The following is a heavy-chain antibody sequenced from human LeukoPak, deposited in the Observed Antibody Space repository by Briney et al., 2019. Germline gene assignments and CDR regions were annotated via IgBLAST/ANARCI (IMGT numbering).Heavy chain of an antibody. CDR2: INSDGSKT. Sequence: GGSLRLSCAASEFTFSSYWMHWVRQAPGKGLVWVSRINSDGSKTEYADSVKGRFTVSRDNTKNTMYLQMNSLRVEDTAVYYCAKQDHDFWSGYSYYFDYWGQGTLVTVSS. D-gene: IGHD3-3*01. J-gene: IGHJ4*02. CDR1: EFTFSSYW. CDR3: AKQDHDFWSGYSYYFDY. V-gene: IGHV3-74*03.